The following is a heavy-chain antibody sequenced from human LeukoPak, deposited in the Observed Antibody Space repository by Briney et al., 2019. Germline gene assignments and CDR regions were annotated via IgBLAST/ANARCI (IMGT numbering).Heavy chain of an antibody. CDR1: GYTFTGYY. Sequence: ASVKVSCKASGYTFTGYYIHWVRQAPGQGLEWMGWISAYNGKTNYAQKLQGRVTMTTDTSTSTAYMELRSLRSDDTAVYYCARWYYHDSSAYYFPGDYWGQGTLVTVSS. CDR3: ARWYYHDSSAYYFPGDY. J-gene: IGHJ4*02. D-gene: IGHD3-22*01. V-gene: IGHV1-18*04. CDR2: ISAYNGKT.